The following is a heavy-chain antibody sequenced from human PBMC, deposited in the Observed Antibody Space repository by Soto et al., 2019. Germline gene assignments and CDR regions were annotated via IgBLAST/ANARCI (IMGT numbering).Heavy chain of an antibody. D-gene: IGHD3-16*01. CDR1: GFSFDGYA. CDR3: AKDNGYYVYDGMDV. V-gene: IGHV3-9*01. Sequence: EVQLVESGGGLAQPGRALRLSCAASGFSFDGYAMHWVRQTPGKGLEWVSGITWNSVIIGYADSVKGRFTISRDNSKNSLYLQMNSLRAEDTALYYCAKDNGYYVYDGMDVWGQGTTVTVSS. J-gene: IGHJ6*02. CDR2: ITWNSVII.